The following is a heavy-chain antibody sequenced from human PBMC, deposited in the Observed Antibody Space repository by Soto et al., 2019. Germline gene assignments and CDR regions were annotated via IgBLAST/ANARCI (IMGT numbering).Heavy chain of an antibody. J-gene: IGHJ6*02. CDR2: ISSSSSYI. CDR1: GFTFSSYS. Sequence: EVQLVESGGGLVKPGGSLRLSCAASGFTFSSYSMNWVRQAPGKGLEWVSSISSSSSYIYYADSVKGRFTISSDNAKNSLYLQMHSLRAEDTAVYYCARDRVWYSSSHGAMDVWGQGTTVTVSS. V-gene: IGHV3-21*01. CDR3: ARDRVWYSSSHGAMDV. D-gene: IGHD6-6*01.